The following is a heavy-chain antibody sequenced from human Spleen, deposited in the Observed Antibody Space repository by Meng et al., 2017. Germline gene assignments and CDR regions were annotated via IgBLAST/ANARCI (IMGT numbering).Heavy chain of an antibody. V-gene: IGHV3-30*04. CDR2: ISYDGSNK. D-gene: IGHD3-22*01. CDR3: AGRPRVEYYYDSSGYLESEYFQH. Sequence: GGSLRLSCAASGFTFSSYAMHWVRQAPGKGLEWVAVISYDGSNKYYADSVKGRFTISRDNSKNTLYLQMNSLRAEDTAVYYCAGRPRVEYYYDSSGYLESEYFQHWGQGTLVTVSS. J-gene: IGHJ1*01. CDR1: GFTFSSYA.